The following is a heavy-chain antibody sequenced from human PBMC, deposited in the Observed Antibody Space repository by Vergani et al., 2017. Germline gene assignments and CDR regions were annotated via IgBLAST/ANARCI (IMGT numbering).Heavy chain of an antibody. CDR3: AKDRFLEWSSYYYYGMDV. J-gene: IGHJ6*02. CDR1: GFTFSSYG. CDR2: IRYDGSNK. D-gene: IGHD3-3*01. V-gene: IGHV3-30*02. Sequence: QVQLVESGGGVVQPGGSLRLSCAASGFTFSSYGMHWVRQAPGKGLEWVAFIRYDGSNKYYADSVKGRFTISRDNSKNTLYLQMNSLRAEDTAVYYCAKDRFLEWSSYYYYGMDVRGQGTTVTVSS.